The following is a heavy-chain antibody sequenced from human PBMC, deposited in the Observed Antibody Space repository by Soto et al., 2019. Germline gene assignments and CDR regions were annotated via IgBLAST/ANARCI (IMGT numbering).Heavy chain of an antibody. Sequence: SETLSLTCAVCGGSISSGGYSWSWTRQPPGQGLEWIGYIYHSGSTYYNPSLKSRVTISVDRSKNQFSLKLSSVTAADTAVYYCARGAPPGSGYDLCRTQGTLYDWGQGTLVTVSS. CDR1: GGSISSGGYS. V-gene: IGHV4-30-2*01. J-gene: IGHJ4*02. CDR2: IYHSGST. CDR3: ARGAPPGSGYDLCRTQGTLYD. D-gene: IGHD5-12*01.